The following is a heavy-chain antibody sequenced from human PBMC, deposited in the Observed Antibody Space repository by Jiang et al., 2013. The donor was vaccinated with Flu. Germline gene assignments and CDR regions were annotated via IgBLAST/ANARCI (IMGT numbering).Heavy chain of an antibody. D-gene: IGHD3-3*01. J-gene: IGHJ4*02. CDR3: ARTPYYDFWSGPHPSDY. Sequence: YSPSFQGQVTISADKSISTAYLQWSSLKASDTAMYYCARTPYYDFWSGPHPSDYWGQGTLVTVSS. V-gene: IGHV5-51*01.